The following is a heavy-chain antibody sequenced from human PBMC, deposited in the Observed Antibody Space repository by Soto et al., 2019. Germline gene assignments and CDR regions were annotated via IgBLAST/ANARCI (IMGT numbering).Heavy chain of an antibody. D-gene: IGHD1-26*01. CDR2: IWYDGSNK. V-gene: IGHV3-33*01. CDR3: AREVIVGADNWFDP. J-gene: IGHJ5*02. Sequence: LRLSCAASGFTFSSYGMHWVRQAPGKGLEWVAVIWYDGSNKYYADSVKGRFTISRDNSENTLYLQMNSLRAEDTAVYYCAREVIVGADNWFDPWGQGTLVTVSS. CDR1: GFTFSSYG.